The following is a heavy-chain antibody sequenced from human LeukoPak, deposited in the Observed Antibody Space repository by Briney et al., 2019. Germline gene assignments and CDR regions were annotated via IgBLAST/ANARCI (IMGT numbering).Heavy chain of an antibody. J-gene: IGHJ6*02. Sequence: PGGCLRLSCAASGFSHNNYAMHWVRQAPGKGLEWGSAVSYDGNDKYYGDAVAGRFTIGRETSMNTVILQMKSLRVADTAVYFCGKSKGGDLGWSLRTYYYYGMDVWGQGTAVFVSS. CDR3: GKSKGGDLGWSLRTYYYYGMDV. D-gene: IGHD3/OR15-3a*01. CDR2: VSYDGNDK. CDR1: GFSHNNYA. V-gene: IGHV3-30*18.